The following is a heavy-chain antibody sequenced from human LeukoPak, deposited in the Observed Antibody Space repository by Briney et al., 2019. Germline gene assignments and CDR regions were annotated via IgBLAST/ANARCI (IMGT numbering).Heavy chain of an antibody. V-gene: IGHV4-39*01. CDR2: IYYSGST. CDR1: GGSISSSSYY. D-gene: IGHD5-18*01. Sequence: SETLSLTCTVSGGSISSSSYYWGWIRQPPGKGLEWIGSIYYSGSTYYNPSLESRVTISVDTSKNQFSLKLSSVTAADTAVYYCARHLSIQLWSHWYFDLWGRGTLVTVSS. CDR3: ARHLSIQLWSHWYFDL. J-gene: IGHJ2*01.